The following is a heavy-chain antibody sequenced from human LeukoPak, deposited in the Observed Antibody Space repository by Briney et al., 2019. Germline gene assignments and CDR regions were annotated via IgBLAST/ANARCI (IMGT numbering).Heavy chain of an antibody. CDR2: ISSFSGTI. Sequence: PGGSLRLSCAASGLTFSSYSMNWVRQAPGKGLEWVAYISSFSGTIYYADSVKGRFTISRDNAKNTLYLQMNSLRAEDTAVYYCAELGITMIGGVWGKGTTVTISS. D-gene: IGHD3-10*02. CDR3: AELGITMIGGV. J-gene: IGHJ6*04. CDR1: GLTFSSYS. V-gene: IGHV3-48*01.